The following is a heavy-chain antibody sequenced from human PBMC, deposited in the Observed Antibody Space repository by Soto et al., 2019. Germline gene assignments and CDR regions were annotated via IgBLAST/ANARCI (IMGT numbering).Heavy chain of an antibody. Sequence: QVQLVQSGAEVKKPGASVKVSCKASGYTFTSYGISWVRQAPGQGLEWVGWISAYNGNTNYAQKLQGRVTMTTDTSTSKAYLGLRSLRSDDTAVYYCARSHDSSGSYYDAFYICGQVKMVTVAS. J-gene: IGHJ3*02. CDR2: ISAYNGNT. CDR1: GYTFTSYG. V-gene: IGHV1-18*04. CDR3: ARSHDSSGSYYDAFYI. D-gene: IGHD3-22*01.